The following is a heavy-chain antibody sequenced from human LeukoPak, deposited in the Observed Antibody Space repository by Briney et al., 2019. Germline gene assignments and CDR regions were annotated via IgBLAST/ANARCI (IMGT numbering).Heavy chain of an antibody. Sequence: ASVKVSCKTSGYTFTNYDINWVRQATGQGLEWMGWINPKSGRTGYAQKLQGRVTMTTDTSTSTAYMELRSLRSDDTAVYYCARDKMVRDWDYYYYYGMDVWGQGTTVTVSS. D-gene: IGHD3-10*01. V-gene: IGHV1-8*02. CDR2: INPKSGRT. J-gene: IGHJ6*02. CDR3: ARDKMVRDWDYYYYYGMDV. CDR1: GYTFTNYD.